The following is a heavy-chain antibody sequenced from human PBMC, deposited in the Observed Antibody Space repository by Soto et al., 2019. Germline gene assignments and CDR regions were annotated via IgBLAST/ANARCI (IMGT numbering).Heavy chain of an antibody. Sequence: PGGSLRLSCGASGFSFSNYGMHWVRQAPGKGLEWVAIIWYDGSEKYYADSVKGRFTISRDDSKSTLYLQMNSLRAEDTAVYYCAKFGMATTKRSPPYYIDYWGQGALVTVSS. D-gene: IGHD1-1*01. CDR3: AKFGMATTKRSPPYYIDY. CDR1: GFSFSNYG. J-gene: IGHJ4*02. V-gene: IGHV3-33*06. CDR2: IWYDGSEK.